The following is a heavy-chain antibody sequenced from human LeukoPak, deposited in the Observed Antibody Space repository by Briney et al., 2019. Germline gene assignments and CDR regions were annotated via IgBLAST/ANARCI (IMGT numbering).Heavy chain of an antibody. Sequence: GGSLRLSCAASGFTFSSYAMSWVRQAPGKGLEWVSAISGSGGSTYYADSVKGRFTISRDNSKNTLYLQMNSLRAEDTAVYYCAKAPSNYGDYGLRYYYYGMDVWGQGTTVTVSS. J-gene: IGHJ6*02. CDR3: AKAPSNYGDYGLRYYYYGMDV. CDR1: GFTFSSYA. V-gene: IGHV3-23*01. CDR2: ISGSGGST. D-gene: IGHD4-17*01.